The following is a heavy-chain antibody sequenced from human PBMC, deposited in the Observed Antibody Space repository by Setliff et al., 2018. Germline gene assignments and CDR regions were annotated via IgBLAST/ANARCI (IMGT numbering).Heavy chain of an antibody. V-gene: IGHV2-5*02. CDR1: GFSLRSSGMA. CDR3: AHRGGYGADSLYYFDV. CDR2: IYWDDVK. D-gene: IGHD3-10*01. Sequence: ESGPTLVNPTQTLTLTCSFSGFSLRSSGMAVGWIRQPPGKALEWLALIYWDDVKRYSPFLKNRLTITQDTSKNQAVLTLTNMDPVDTATYYCAHRGGYGADSLYYFDVWGQGTLVTVSS. J-gene: IGHJ4*02.